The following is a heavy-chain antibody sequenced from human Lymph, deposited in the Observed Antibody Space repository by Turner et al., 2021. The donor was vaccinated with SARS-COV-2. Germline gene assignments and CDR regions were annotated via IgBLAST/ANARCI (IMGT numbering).Heavy chain of an antibody. CDR2: IYYSGNT. Sequence: QLPLQESVPGLVKPSESLSRTCPVAGCSISSSSYYWGWNRQPPGKGLGWIGSIYYSGNTYYNSSLKSRVTITKDTSKNQFSLKLSSVAAADTAVYYCARHPSFYSGCYSGAFDIWGQGTMVTVSS. D-gene: IGHD1-26*01. CDR3: ARHPSFYSGCYSGAFDI. J-gene: IGHJ3*02. V-gene: IGHV4-39*01. CDR1: GCSISSSSYY.